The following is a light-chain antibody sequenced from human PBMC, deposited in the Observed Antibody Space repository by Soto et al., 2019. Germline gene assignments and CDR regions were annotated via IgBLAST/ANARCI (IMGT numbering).Light chain of an antibody. CDR2: AAS. V-gene: IGKV1-39*01. CDR1: QTIRTY. J-gene: IGKJ2*01. Sequence: IQMTQSPSSLSASVGDRVTITCRASQTIRTYLNWYQQKPGKAPKLLIYAASTLQAGVPSRFSGSGSGTDFTLTISNLQPEDFATYYFQQSLSTPPEYTFGPGTKVEI. CDR3: QQSLSTPPEYT.